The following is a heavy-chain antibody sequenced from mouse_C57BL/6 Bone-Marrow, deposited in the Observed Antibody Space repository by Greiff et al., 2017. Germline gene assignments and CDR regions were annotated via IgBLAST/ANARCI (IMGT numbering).Heavy chain of an antibody. V-gene: IGHV1-69*01. D-gene: IGHD1-1*01. CDR3: ARRGYYGFAY. CDR2: IDPSDSYT. J-gene: IGHJ3*01. CDR1: GYTFTSYW. Sequence: QVQLQQPGAELVMPGASVKLSCKASGYTFTSYWMHWVKQRPGQGLEWIGEIDPSDSYTNYNQKSKCKSTLTLAKSSSTAYMQLSSLTSEDSAVYYCARRGYYGFAYWGQGTLVTVSA.